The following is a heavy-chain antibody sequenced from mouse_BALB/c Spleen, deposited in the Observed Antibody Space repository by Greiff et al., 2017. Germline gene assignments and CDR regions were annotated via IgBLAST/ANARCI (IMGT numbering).Heavy chain of an antibody. J-gene: IGHJ3*01. D-gene: IGHD2-4*01. Sequence: VQLQQSGPELVKPGASVRISCKASGYTFTSYYIHWVKQRPGQGLEWIGWIYPGNVNTKYNEKFKGKATLTADKSSSTAYMQLSSLTSEDSAVYFCAGGWDDYEGFAYWGQGTLVTVSA. V-gene: IGHV1S56*01. CDR3: AGGWDDYEGFAY. CDR1: GYTFTSYY. CDR2: IYPGNVNT.